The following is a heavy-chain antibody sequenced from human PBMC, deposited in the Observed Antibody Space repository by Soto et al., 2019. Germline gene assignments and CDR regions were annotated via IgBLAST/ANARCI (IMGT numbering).Heavy chain of an antibody. J-gene: IGHJ5*02. CDR1: GFTFSAYT. V-gene: IGHV3-30-3*01. D-gene: IGHD2-2*01. Sequence: QAQLVESGGGVVQPGRSLRLSCAASGFTFSAYTMHWVRQAPGKGLEWVALISYDGSDTYYAESVKGRFTISRDNTRNTLYLQMNSLRPEDTAVYYCARAPVEDIIVLPSARGWFDPWGQGTLVTVSS. CDR3: ARAPVEDIIVLPSARGWFDP. CDR2: ISYDGSDT.